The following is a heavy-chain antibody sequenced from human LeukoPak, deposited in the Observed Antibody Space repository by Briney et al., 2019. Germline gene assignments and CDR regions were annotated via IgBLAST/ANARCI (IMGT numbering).Heavy chain of an antibody. CDR3: ARDWAIAAAGTS. CDR2: ISYDGSNK. D-gene: IGHD6-13*01. Sequence: DPGGSLRLSCAASGFTFSSYAMHWVRQAPGKGLEWVAVISYDGSNKYYADSVKGRFTISRDNSKNTLYLQMDSLRAEDTAVYYCARDWAIAAAGTSWGQGTLVTVSS. J-gene: IGHJ4*02. CDR1: GFTFSSYA. V-gene: IGHV3-30*01.